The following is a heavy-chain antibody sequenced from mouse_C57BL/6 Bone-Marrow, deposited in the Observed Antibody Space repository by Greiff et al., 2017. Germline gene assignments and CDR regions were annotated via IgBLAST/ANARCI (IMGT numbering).Heavy chain of an antibody. J-gene: IGHJ3*01. Sequence: EVHLVESGGGLVKPGGSLKLSCAASGFTFSSYTMSWVRQTPEKRLEWVATISGGGGDTYYPDSVKGRFTISRDNAKNTLYLQISSLRSEDTALYYCASSDYSNYDPTWFAFWGQGTLVTVST. CDR3: ASSDYSNYDPTWFAF. D-gene: IGHD2-5*01. CDR2: ISGGGGDT. CDR1: GFTFSSYT. V-gene: IGHV5-9*01.